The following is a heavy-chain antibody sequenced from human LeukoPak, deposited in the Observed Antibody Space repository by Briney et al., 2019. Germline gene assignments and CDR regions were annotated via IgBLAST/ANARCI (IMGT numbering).Heavy chain of an antibody. Sequence: PGGSLRLSCAVSGITLSNYGMSWVRQAPGKGLEWVAGISGSGGSTNYADSVKGRFTNSRDNPKNTLYLHMNSLRPEDTAVYFCAKRGVVIRVILVGFHQEASYFQSWGQGALVTVSS. CDR1: GITLSNYG. CDR3: AKRGVVIRVILVGFHQEASYFQS. CDR2: ISGSGGST. J-gene: IGHJ4*02. V-gene: IGHV3-23*01. D-gene: IGHD3-22*01.